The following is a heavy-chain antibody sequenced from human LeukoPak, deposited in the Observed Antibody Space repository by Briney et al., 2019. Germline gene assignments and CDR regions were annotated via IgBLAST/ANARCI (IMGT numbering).Heavy chain of an antibody. D-gene: IGHD2-15*01. CDR3: ADSHPAASGGWFDP. Sequence: ASVKVSCKASGYSFTSYDINWVRQATGQGLEWMGWMNPNSGNTGYAQKFQGRVTITRNTSVSTAYMELSSLRSEDTAVYYCADSHPAASGGWFDPWGQGTLVTVSS. V-gene: IGHV1-8*01. J-gene: IGHJ5*02. CDR1: GYSFTSYD. CDR2: MNPNSGNT.